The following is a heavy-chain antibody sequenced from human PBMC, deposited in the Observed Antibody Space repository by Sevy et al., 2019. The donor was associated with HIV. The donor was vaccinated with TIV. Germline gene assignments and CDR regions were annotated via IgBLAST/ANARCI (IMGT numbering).Heavy chain of an antibody. Sequence: GGSLRLSCAASRFTFKTYWMSWVRQAPGKGLEWVGNIKEDGSSKYYANSVRGRFTISRDNAKNSLYLQMSSLRVEDTAVYYCARDSPGYGGYSYWGQGTLVTVSS. J-gene: IGHJ4*01. V-gene: IGHV3-7*01. CDR2: IKEDGSSK. CDR3: ARDSPGYGGYSY. CDR1: RFTFKTYW. D-gene: IGHD1-26*01.